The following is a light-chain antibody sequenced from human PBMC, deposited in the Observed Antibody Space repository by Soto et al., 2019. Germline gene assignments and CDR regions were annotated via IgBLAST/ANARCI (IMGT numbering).Light chain of an antibody. CDR2: GVS. Sequence: ETMMTQSPASLSVSPGETATLSCRSSQNVHIDLAWYQQKPGQAPTLLIYGVSATAPSLPARFTCAGSGRGLPRAILGLQSANFAVYYCQQDATSPRPVGQG. J-gene: IGKJ2*01. CDR1: QNVHID. CDR3: QQDATSPRP. V-gene: IGKV3-15*01.